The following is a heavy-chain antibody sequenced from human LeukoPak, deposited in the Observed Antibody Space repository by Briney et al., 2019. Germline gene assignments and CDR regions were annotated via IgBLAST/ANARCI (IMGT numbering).Heavy chain of an antibody. V-gene: IGHV4-59*08. J-gene: IGHJ4*02. CDR2: IYYSGTT. CDR1: GGSMSSYY. Sequence: SETLSLTCTVSGGSMSSYYWNWIRQPPGKGLEWIGYIYYSGTTNYNPSLKSRVTISVDTSKNQFSLKLSSVTAADTAVYYCARQTGSGLFILPGGQGTLVTVSS. CDR3: ARQTGSGLFILP. D-gene: IGHD3/OR15-3a*01.